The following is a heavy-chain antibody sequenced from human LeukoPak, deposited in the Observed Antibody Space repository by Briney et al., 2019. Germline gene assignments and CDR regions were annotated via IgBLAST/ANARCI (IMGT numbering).Heavy chain of an antibody. V-gene: IGHV3-74*01. J-gene: IGHJ4*02. CDR2: INGDGRST. D-gene: IGHD3-10*01. Sequence: QPGGSLRLSCAASGLTFSRHWMHWVRQAPGKGLVWVSCINGDGRSTSYADSVNGRFTISRDNAKNTLSLQMNSLRAEDTAVYYCVRVRVLWFGDWGQGTLVTVSS. CDR1: GLTFSRHW. CDR3: VRVRVLWFGD.